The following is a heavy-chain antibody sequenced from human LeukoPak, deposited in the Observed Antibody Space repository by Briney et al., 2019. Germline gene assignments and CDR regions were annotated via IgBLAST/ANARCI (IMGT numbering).Heavy chain of an antibody. CDR3: ASEIGMITFGGVPDY. V-gene: IGHV3-7*01. Sequence: GGSLRLSCAASGFTFSSYGMSWVRQAPGKGLEWVANIKQDGSEKYYVDSVKGRFTISRDNAKNSLYLQMNSLRAEDTAVYYCASEIGMITFGGVPDYWGQGTLVTVSS. J-gene: IGHJ4*02. D-gene: IGHD3-16*01. CDR2: IKQDGSEK. CDR1: GFTFSSYG.